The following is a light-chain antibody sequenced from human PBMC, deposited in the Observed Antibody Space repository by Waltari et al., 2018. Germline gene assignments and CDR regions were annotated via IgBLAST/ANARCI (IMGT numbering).Light chain of an antibody. CDR1: RTNIENNA. CDR3: AAWDDSLNGRV. Sequence: QSVLTQPPSVSGAPRQRVTISCSGSRTNIENNAVSWYQQVPGKAPKLLIYHDDLLPSGVSDRFSASKSGTSASLAISGLQSEDAADYYCAAWDDSLNGRVFGGGTKLTVL. V-gene: IGLV1-36*01. CDR2: HDD. J-gene: IGLJ3*02.